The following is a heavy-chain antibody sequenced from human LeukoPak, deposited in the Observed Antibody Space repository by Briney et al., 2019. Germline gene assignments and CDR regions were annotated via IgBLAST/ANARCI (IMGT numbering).Heavy chain of an antibody. V-gene: IGHV1-2*02. D-gene: IGHD6-19*01. CDR3: ASGDPWQWLFDY. Sequence: GASVKVSCKASGYTFTNYAMNWVRQAPGQGLEWMGWINPNSGGTNYAQKFQGRVTMTRDTSISTAYMELSRLRSDDTAVYYCASGDPWQWLFDYWGQGTLVTVSS. J-gene: IGHJ4*02. CDR2: INPNSGGT. CDR1: GYTFTNYA.